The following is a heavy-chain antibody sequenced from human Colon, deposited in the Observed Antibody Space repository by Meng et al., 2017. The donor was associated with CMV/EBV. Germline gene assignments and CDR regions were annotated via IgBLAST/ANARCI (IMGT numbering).Heavy chain of an antibody. CDR1: GGTFSSYA. D-gene: IGHD2-2*01. V-gene: IGHV1-69*13. CDR3: VLGVVPAAHPFDY. J-gene: IGHJ4*02. Sequence: SVKVSCKASGGTFSSYAISWVRQAPGQGLEWMGGIIPIFGTANYAQKFQGRVTITADESTSTAYMELSSLRSEDTAVYYCVLGVVPAAHPFDYWGQGTLVTVSS. CDR2: IIPIFGTA.